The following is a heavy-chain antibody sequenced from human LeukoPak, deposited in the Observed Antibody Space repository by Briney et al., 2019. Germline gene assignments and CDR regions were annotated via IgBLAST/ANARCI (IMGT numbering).Heavy chain of an antibody. CDR2: IWYDGSNK. CDR3: ASPGVVVTATYFGS. Sequence: GRSLRLSCAASGFTFSSYGMHWVRQAPGKGLEWVAVIWYDGSNKYYADSVKGRFTISRDNSKNTLYLQMNSLRAEDTAVYYCASPGVVVTATYFGSWGQGTPVTVSS. V-gene: IGHV3-33*01. CDR1: GFTFSSYG. D-gene: IGHD2-21*02. J-gene: IGHJ4*02.